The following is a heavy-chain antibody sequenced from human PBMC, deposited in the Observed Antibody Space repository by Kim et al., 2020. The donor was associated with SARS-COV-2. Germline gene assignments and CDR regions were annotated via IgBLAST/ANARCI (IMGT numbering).Heavy chain of an antibody. CDR3: IRGTLAPGGTDY. V-gene: IGHV3-74*01. CDR2: INFDGSET. J-gene: IGHJ4*02. Sequence: GGSLRLSCAASGFTFSSHWMHWVRQVAGKGLVWVARINFDGSETTYADSVKGRFTISRDNDKNMLFLQMNSLRVEDTGLYYCIRGTLAPGGTDYWGQGSQVTVSS. D-gene: IGHD6-13*01. CDR1: GFTFSSHW.